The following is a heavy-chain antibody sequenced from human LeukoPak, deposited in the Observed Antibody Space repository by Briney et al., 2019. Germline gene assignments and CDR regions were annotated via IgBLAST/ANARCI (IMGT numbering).Heavy chain of an antibody. CDR2: ISGSGGST. CDR3: AKGPIGYCSGGSCSAFDI. V-gene: IGHV3-23*01. J-gene: IGHJ3*02. Sequence: PGGSLRLSCAASGFTFSSYAMSWVRQAPGKGLEWVSAISGSGGSTYYADSVKGRFTISRDNSKNTLYLQMSSLRAEDTAVYYCAKGPIGYCSGGSCSAFDIWGQGTMVTVSS. D-gene: IGHD2-15*01. CDR1: GFTFSSYA.